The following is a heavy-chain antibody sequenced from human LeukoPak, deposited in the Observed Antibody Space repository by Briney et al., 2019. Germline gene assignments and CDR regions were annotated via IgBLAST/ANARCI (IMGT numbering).Heavy chain of an antibody. CDR3: ASSYGSGSYYHDY. D-gene: IGHD3-10*01. CDR2: IYHSGST. Sequence: NPSETLSLTCTVSGYSISSGYYWGWIRQPPGKGLEWIGSIYHSGSTYYNPSLKSRVTISVDTSKNQFSLKLSSVTAADTAVYYCASSYGSGSYYHDYWGQGTLVTVSS. J-gene: IGHJ4*02. CDR1: GYSISSGYY. V-gene: IGHV4-38-2*02.